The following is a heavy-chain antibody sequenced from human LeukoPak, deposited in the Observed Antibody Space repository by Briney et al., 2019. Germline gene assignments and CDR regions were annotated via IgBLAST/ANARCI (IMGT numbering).Heavy chain of an antibody. J-gene: IGHJ6*04. Sequence: PSETLSLTCTVSGASISSYYWSWIRQPPGKGLEWIGYIDNTESTNYNPSLKSRITISVDKSKNQFSLKLSSVTAADTAVYYCARMTYDPHGVDVWGKGTTVTVSS. D-gene: IGHD5-12*01. CDR2: IDNTEST. CDR1: GASISSYY. CDR3: ARMTYDPHGVDV. V-gene: IGHV4-59*01.